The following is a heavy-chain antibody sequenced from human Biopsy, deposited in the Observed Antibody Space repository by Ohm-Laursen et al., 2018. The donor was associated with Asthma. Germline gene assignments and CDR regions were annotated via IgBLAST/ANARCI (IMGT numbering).Heavy chain of an antibody. CDR3: ARDLAGHCTSASCYGFDS. D-gene: IGHD2-2*01. V-gene: IGHV4-30-2*01. Sequence: TLSLTCAVSGGSISSGGYWTWIRQPPGKGLEWIGYISHSGSTYFNPSLKSRVTISLDRTKSQFSLKLSSVTAADTALYYCARDLAGHCTSASCYGFDSWGQGAQVTVSS. CDR2: ISHSGST. CDR1: GGSISSGGY. J-gene: IGHJ5*01.